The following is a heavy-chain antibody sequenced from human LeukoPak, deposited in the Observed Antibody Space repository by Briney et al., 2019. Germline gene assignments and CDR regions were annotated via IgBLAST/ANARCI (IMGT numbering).Heavy chain of an antibody. CDR3: AGTYRYNYYYYMDV. V-gene: IGHV4-39*07. Sequence: SETLSLTCTVSGGSISSSNSYWAWIRQPPGKGLEWIGEINHSGSTNYNPSLKSRVTISVDTSKNQFSLKLSSVTAADTAVYYCAGTYRYNYYYYMDVWGKGTTVTISS. J-gene: IGHJ6*03. CDR1: GGSISSSNSY. D-gene: IGHD1-1*01. CDR2: INHSGST.